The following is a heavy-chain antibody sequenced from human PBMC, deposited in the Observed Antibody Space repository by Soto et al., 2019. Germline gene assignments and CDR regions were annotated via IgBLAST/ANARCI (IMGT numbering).Heavy chain of an antibody. J-gene: IGHJ4*02. V-gene: IGHV3-20*04. CDR3: ARGAYYDILTGYSTPPNFDY. CDR2: INWNGGST. CDR1: GFTFDDYG. D-gene: IGHD3-9*01. Sequence: GGSLRLSCAASGFTFDDYGMSWVRQAPGKGLEWVSGINWNGGSTGYADSVKGRFTISRDNAKNSLYLQMNSLRAEDTAVYYCARGAYYDILTGYSTPPNFDYWGQGTLVTASS.